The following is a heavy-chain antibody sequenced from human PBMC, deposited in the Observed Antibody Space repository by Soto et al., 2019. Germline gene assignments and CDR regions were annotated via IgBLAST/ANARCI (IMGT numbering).Heavy chain of an antibody. D-gene: IGHD1-1*01. V-gene: IGHV4-4*02. CDR1: GGSLSASVW. CDR2: VFHSGDV. Sequence: PSETLSLTCTVSGGSLSASVWWTWVRLPPGKRLEWIGEVFHSGDVNHNPSLQSRLTISLDKSTSQFSLTLTSVSAADTAVYYCARKAWTRLDYWGQGALVTVSS. CDR3: ARKAWTRLDY. J-gene: IGHJ4*02.